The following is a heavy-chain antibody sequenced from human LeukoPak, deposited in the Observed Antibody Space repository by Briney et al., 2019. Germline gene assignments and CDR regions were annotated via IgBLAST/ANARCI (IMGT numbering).Heavy chain of an antibody. CDR3: ARDKSPLFDIYQWLVNSYYYYGMDV. D-gene: IGHD6-19*01. CDR2: FDPEDGET. Sequence: ASVKVSCKVSGYTLTELSMHWVRQAPGKGLEWMGGFDPEDGETIYAQKFQGRVTMTEDTSTSTAYMELRSLRPNDTAVYYYARDKSPLFDIYQWLVNSYYYYGMDVWGQGTTVTAPS. V-gene: IGHV1-24*01. J-gene: IGHJ6*02. CDR1: GYTLTELS.